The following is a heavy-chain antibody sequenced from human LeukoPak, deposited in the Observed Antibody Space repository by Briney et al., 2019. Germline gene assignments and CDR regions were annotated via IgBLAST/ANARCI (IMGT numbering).Heavy chain of an antibody. V-gene: IGHV3-74*01. D-gene: IGHD3-22*01. Sequence: PGGSLRLSCAASGFTFRNYWMHWVRQAPEKGLVWVSRIVGDGSRTAYADSVKGRFTISRDNAKNTLYLQMNSLRAEDTAVYYCARGRAYYYDSSGYPLGYWGQGTLVTVSS. J-gene: IGHJ4*02. CDR3: ARGRAYYYDSSGYPLGY. CDR1: GFTFRNYW. CDR2: IVGDGSRT.